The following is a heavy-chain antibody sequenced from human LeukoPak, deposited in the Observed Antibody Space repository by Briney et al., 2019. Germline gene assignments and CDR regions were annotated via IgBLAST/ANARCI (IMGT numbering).Heavy chain of an antibody. CDR1: GGTFINYL. CDR2: IIPLFGTT. J-gene: IGHJ4*02. CDR3: ARVETGNCSTTSCWD. Sequence: SVKVSCKASGGTFINYLITWVRQAPGQGLEWMGGIIPLFGTTNYAQNFQGRVTITADKSTRTAYMELRSLRSEDSAVYYCARVETGNCSTTSCWDWGQGTLVTVSS. D-gene: IGHD2-2*01. V-gene: IGHV1-69*06.